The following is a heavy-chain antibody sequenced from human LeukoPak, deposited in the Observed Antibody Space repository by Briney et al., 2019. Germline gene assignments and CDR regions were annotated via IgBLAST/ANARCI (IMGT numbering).Heavy chain of an antibody. CDR3: AKDRTMIVVVNLFDY. CDR2: ISGSCGST. J-gene: IGHJ4*02. D-gene: IGHD3-22*01. V-gene: IGHV3-23*01. CDR1: GFTFSSYA. Sequence: GGSLRLSCAASGFTFSSYAMSWVRQAPGKGLEWVSAISGSCGSTYYADSVKGRFTISRDNSKNTLYLQMNSLRAEDTAVYYCAKDRTMIVVVNLFDYWGQGTLVTVSS.